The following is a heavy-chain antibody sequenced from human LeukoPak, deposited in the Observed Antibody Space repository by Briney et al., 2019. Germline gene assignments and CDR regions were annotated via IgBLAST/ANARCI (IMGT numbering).Heavy chain of an antibody. CDR2: ISGSGGST. J-gene: IGHJ4*02. CDR3: AKRVVPAAIRAGYFDY. CDR1: GFTFSSYA. D-gene: IGHD2-2*02. V-gene: IGHV3-23*01. Sequence: GGSLRLSCAASGFTFSSYAMSWVRQAPGKGLEWVSAISGSGGSTYYADSVKGRFTISRDNSKNTLYLQMNSLRAEDTAVYYCAKRVVPAAIRAGYFDYWGQGTLVTVSS.